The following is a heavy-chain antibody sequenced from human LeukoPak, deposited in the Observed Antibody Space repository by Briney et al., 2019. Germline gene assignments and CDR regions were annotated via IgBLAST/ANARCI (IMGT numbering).Heavy chain of an antibody. Sequence: SETLSLTCAVYGGSFSGYYWSWIRQPPGKGLEWIGEINHSGSTNYNPSLKSRVTISVDTSKNQFSLKLSSVTAADTAVYYCAREKTYSSSSIDYWGQGTLATVSS. CDR3: AREKTYSSSSIDY. CDR1: GGSFSGYY. D-gene: IGHD6-6*01. V-gene: IGHV4-34*01. J-gene: IGHJ4*02. CDR2: INHSGST.